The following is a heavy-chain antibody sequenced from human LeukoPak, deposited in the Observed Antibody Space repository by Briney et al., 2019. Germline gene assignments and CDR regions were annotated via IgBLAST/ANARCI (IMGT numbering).Heavy chain of an antibody. CDR3: AISRDSSGYYPNFDY. D-gene: IGHD3-22*01. J-gene: IGHJ4*02. CDR2: ISYDGSNK. Sequence: GGSLRLSCAASGFTFSSYAMHWVRQAPGKGLEWVAVISYDGSNKYYADSVKGRFTISRDNSKNTLYLQMNSLRAEDTAVYYCAISRDSSGYYPNFDYWGQGTLVTVSS. CDR1: GFTFSSYA. V-gene: IGHV3-30-3*01.